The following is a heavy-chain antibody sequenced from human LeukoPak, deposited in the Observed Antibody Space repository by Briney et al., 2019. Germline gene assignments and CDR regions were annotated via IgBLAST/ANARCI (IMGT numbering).Heavy chain of an antibody. D-gene: IGHD4-17*01. J-gene: IGHJ4*02. CDR2: IIPIFGTA. CDR3: ARVNGDPPRD. Sequence: SVTVSFKSSVGTFINYAISWVRQAPGQGLEWMGRIIPIFGTANYAQKFQGRVTITADKSTSTAYMELSSLRSEDTAVYYCARVNGDPPRDWGQGTLVTVSS. V-gene: IGHV1-69*06. CDR1: VGTFINYA.